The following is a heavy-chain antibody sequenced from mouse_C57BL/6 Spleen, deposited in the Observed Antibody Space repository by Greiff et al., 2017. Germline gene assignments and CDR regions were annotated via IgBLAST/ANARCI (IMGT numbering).Heavy chain of an antibody. J-gene: IGHJ1*03. CDR2: ISSGGSYT. Sequence: EVQLQESGGDLVKPGGSLKLSCAASGFTFSSYGMSWVRQTPDKRLEWVATISSGGSYTYYPDSVKGRFTISRDNAKNTLYLQMSSLKSEDTAMYYCARRDSNWYFDVWGTGTTVTVSS. CDR3: ARRDSNWYFDV. CDR1: GFTFSSYG. V-gene: IGHV5-6*01. D-gene: IGHD2-5*01.